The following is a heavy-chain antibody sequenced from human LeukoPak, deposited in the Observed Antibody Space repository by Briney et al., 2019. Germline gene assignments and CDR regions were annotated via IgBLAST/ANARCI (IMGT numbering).Heavy chain of an antibody. CDR1: GGSISSSNW. J-gene: IGHJ6*03. D-gene: IGHD3-9*01. Sequence: PSETLSLTCAVSGGSISSSNWWSWVRQPPGKGLEWIGEIYHSGSTNYNPSLKSRVTISVDKSKNQFSLKLSSVTAADTAVYYCATGGPLLRYFDWSAPGYYYYMDVWGKGTTVTVSS. CDR3: ATGGPLLRYFDWSAPGYYYYMDV. CDR2: IYHSGST. V-gene: IGHV4-4*02.